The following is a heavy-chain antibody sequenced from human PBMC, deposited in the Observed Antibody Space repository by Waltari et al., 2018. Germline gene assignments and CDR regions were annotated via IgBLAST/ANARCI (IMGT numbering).Heavy chain of an antibody. V-gene: IGHV1-2*06. D-gene: IGHD3-3*01. CDR1: GYTFTGYY. J-gene: IGHJ4*02. Sequence: QVQLVQSGAEVKKPGASVKVSCKASGYTFTGYYMHWVRQAHGQGLEWMGRINPNSGGTNYAQKFQGRVTMTRDTSISTAYMELSRLRSDDTAVYYCARNFWSGYYGNFDYWGQGTLVTVSS. CDR3: ARNFWSGYYGNFDY. CDR2: INPNSGGT.